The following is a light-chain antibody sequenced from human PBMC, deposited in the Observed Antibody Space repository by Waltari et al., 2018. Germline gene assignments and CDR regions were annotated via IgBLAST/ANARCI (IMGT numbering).Light chain of an antibody. Sequence: QSALTQPASVSGSPGQSITISCTGSSSDVGSYDLVSWYQQHPGKAPKLLISEVSHRPSRVSTRFSGSKSGNTASLTIAGLQAEDESDYDCSSHTTTSTLVIFGEGTKLTVL. CDR3: SSHTTTSTLVI. J-gene: IGLJ2*01. CDR2: EVS. CDR1: SSDVGSYDL. V-gene: IGLV2-14*02.